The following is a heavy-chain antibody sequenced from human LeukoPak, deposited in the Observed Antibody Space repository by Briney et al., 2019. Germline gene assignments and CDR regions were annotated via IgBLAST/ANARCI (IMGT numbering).Heavy chain of an antibody. Sequence: SETLSLTCTVSGGSISSSSYYWGWIRQPPGKGLEWIGSIYYSGSTNYNPSLKSRVTISVDTSKNQFSLKLSSVTAADTAVYYCARHSMYYYDSSGYYTPRTPFDYWGQGTLVTVSS. CDR2: IYYSGST. CDR1: GGSISSSSYY. CDR3: ARHSMYYYDSSGYYTPRTPFDY. D-gene: IGHD3-22*01. J-gene: IGHJ4*02. V-gene: IGHV4-39*01.